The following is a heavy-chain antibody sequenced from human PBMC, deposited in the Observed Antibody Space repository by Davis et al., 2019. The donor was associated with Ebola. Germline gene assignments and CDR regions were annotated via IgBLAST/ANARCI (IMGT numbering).Heavy chain of an antibody. V-gene: IGHV3-73*01. D-gene: IGHD2-15*01. CDR3: SQSVGGGDY. J-gene: IGHJ4*02. CDR1: GFTFIGSA. Sequence: GESLKISCAASGFTFIGSAMHWVRQASGKGLERVGRIRSKANSYATAYAASVKGRFTISRDDSKNTAYLQMNSLKTEDTALYYCSQSVGGGDYWGQGTLVTVSS. CDR2: IRSKANSYAT.